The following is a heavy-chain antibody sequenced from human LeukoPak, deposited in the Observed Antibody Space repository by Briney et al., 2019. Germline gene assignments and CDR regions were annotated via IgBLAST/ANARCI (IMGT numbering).Heavy chain of an antibody. D-gene: IGHD2-8*02. V-gene: IGHV3-30*04. CDR3: ASPVRVGTGAFDI. J-gene: IGHJ3*02. CDR1: GVTFSSYA. Sequence: GRSLRLSCAASGVTFSSYAMHWVRQAPGKGLEWVAVISYDGSNKYYADSVKGRFTISRDNSKNTLYLQMNSLRAEDTAVYYCASPVRVGTGAFDIWGQGTMVTVSS. CDR2: ISYDGSNK.